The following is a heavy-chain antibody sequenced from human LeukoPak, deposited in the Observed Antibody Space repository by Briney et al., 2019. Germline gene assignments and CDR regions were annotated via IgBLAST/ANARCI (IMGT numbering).Heavy chain of an antibody. D-gene: IGHD3/OR15-3a*01. CDR3: ARHFRTRSLGPRIDY. Sequence: SETLSLTCAVYGGSFSGYYWSWIRQPPGKGLEWIGEINHSGSTYYDPSLKSRVTISVDTSKNQFSLKLSSVTAADTAVYYCARHFRTRSLGPRIDYWGQGTLVTVSS. V-gene: IGHV4-34*01. J-gene: IGHJ4*02. CDR1: GGSFSGYY. CDR2: INHSGST.